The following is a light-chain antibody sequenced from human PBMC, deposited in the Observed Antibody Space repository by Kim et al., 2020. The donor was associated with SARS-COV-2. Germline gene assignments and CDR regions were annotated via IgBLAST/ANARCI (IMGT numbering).Light chain of an antibody. J-gene: IGKJ4*01. Sequence: EIVLTQSPGTLSLSPGERATLSCRASQSLSSSYLAWYQQKPGQAPRNLIYSASSRATAIPDRFSGSGSGTDFTLTISRLEPEDFAVYYCQQYGSSPISFGGGTKVDIK. CDR3: QQYGSSPIS. CDR2: SAS. V-gene: IGKV3-20*01. CDR1: QSLSSSY.